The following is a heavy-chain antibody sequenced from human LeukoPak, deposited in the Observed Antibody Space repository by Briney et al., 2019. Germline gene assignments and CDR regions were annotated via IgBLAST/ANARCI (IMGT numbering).Heavy chain of an antibody. CDR2: ISLATGAP. CDR3: ARGIGLVRGIIMAH. V-gene: IGHV1-18*01. Sequence: ASVKVSCKASGYTFTNYGISWVRQAPGQGLEWVAWISLATGAPSYAQKFQGRVTLTTDTSTSTAYMELRSLKSDDTAVYYCARGIGLVRGIIMAHWGQGTQVTVSS. CDR1: GYTFTNYG. D-gene: IGHD3-10*01. J-gene: IGHJ4*02.